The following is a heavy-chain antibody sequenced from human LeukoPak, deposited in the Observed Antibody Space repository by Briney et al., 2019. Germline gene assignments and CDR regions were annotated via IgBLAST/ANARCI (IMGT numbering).Heavy chain of an antibody. Sequence: GGSLSLSCEASGFTFGSYSMNGVRRAPGKGLEGVSYISSSSSTIYYADSVKGRFTISRDNAKNSLYLQMNSLRAEDTAVYYRARGGPRGWFDPWGQGTLVTVSS. J-gene: IGHJ5*02. V-gene: IGHV3-48*04. CDR1: GFTFGSYS. CDR2: ISSSSSTI. D-gene: IGHD3-16*01. CDR3: ARGGPRGWFDP.